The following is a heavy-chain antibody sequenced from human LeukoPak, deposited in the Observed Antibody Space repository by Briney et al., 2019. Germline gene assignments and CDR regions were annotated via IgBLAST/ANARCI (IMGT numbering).Heavy chain of an antibody. CDR1: GYTLTSYG. D-gene: IGHD3-16*02. CDR3: ARVKVDDYVWGSYRFEDYFDY. CDR2: ISAYNGNT. J-gene: IGHJ4*02. V-gene: IGHV1-18*01. Sequence: GASVKVSCKASGYTLTSYGISWVRQAPGQGLEWMGWISAYNGNTNYAQKLQGRVTMTTDTSTSTAYMELRSLRSDDTAVYYCARVKVDDYVWGSYRFEDYFDYWGQGTLVTVSS.